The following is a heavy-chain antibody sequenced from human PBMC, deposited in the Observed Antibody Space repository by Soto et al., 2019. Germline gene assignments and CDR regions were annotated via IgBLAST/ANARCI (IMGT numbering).Heavy chain of an antibody. J-gene: IGHJ6*03. CDR3: ARDGEDCSSTSCCYYYYMDV. V-gene: IGHV3-33*01. CDR2: IWYDGSNK. D-gene: IGHD2-2*01. CDR1: GFTFSSYG. Sequence: QVQLVESGGGVVQPGRSLRLSCAASGFTFSSYGMHWVRQAPGKGLEWVAVIWYDGSNKYYADSVKGRFTISRDNSKNTLYLQMNSLMAEDTAVYYCARDGEDCSSTSCCYYYYMDVWGKGTTVTVSS.